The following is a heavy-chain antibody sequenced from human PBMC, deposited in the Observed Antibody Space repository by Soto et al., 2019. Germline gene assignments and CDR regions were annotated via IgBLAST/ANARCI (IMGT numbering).Heavy chain of an antibody. CDR3: ARGNRITIVRLVTRKDYYYGMDF. CDR2: IIPIFGTA. V-gene: IGHV1-69*13. D-gene: IGHD3-10*01. Sequence: SVKVSCKASGGTFSSYAISWVRQAPGQGLEWMGGIIPIFGTANYAQKFQGRVTITADESTSTAYMELSSLRSEDTAVYYCARGNRITIVRLVTRKDYYYGMDFWGQGTTVTVSS. CDR1: GGTFSSYA. J-gene: IGHJ6*02.